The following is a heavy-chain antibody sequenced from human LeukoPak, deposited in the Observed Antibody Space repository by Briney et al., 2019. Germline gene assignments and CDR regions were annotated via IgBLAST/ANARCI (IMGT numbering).Heavy chain of an antibody. CDR2: IKQDGSET. CDR3: SRWGTYSSSWLGAFDM. D-gene: IGHD6-13*01. Sequence: GGSLRLSCAASGFTFSNYWMSWVRQAPGKGLELVANIKQDGSETYYVDSVKGRFTTSRDNARNSLHLQMNSLRAEDTAVYYCSRWGTYSSSWLGAFDMWGQGTMVTVSS. V-gene: IGHV3-7*05. J-gene: IGHJ3*02. CDR1: GFTFSNYW.